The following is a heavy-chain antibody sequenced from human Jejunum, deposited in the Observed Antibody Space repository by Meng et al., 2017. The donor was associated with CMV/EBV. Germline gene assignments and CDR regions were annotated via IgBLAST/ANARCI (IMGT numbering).Heavy chain of an antibody. CDR2: IYYTGAT. CDR1: GGSISPYS. V-gene: IGHV4-59*01. Sequence: SGGSISPYSWSWIRQPPGKGLAWIGYIYYTGATDYNPSLKSRVTISVDTSKIQVSLKVRSVTAADTAVYFCARTQLWFGASYYSDYWGQGTLVTVSS. CDR3: ARTQLWFGASYYSDY. J-gene: IGHJ4*02. D-gene: IGHD3-10*01.